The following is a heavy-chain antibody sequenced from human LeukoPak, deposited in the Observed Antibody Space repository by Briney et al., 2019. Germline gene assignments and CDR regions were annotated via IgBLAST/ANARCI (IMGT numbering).Heavy chain of an antibody. Sequence: SETLSLTCTVSGGSISSSSYYWGWIRQPPGKGLEWIGSIYYSGSTYYNPSLKSRVTISVDTSKNQFSLKLSSVTAGDTAVYYCARNPEYNWFDPWGQGTLVTVSS. CDR2: IYYSGST. J-gene: IGHJ5*02. CDR1: GGSISSSSYY. CDR3: ARNPEYNWFDP. V-gene: IGHV4-39*01. D-gene: IGHD6-6*01.